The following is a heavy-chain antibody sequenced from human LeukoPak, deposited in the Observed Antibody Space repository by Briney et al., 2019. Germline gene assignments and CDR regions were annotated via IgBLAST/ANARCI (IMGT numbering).Heavy chain of an antibody. V-gene: IGHV3-66*01. CDR1: GFTVSSNY. D-gene: IGHD2-2*01. J-gene: IGHJ6*02. CDR2: IYSGGST. CDR3: ARDRERYCSSTSCYYYYGMDV. Sequence: GGSLRLSCAASGFTVSSNYMSWVRQAPGKGLEWVSVIYSGGSTYYADSVKGRFTISRDNSKNTLYHQMNSLRAEDTAVYYCARDRERYCSSTSCYYYYGMDVWGQGTTVTVSS.